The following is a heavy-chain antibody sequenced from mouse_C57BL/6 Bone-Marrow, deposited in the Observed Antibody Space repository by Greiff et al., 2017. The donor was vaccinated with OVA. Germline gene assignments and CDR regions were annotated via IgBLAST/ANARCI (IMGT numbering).Heavy chain of an antibody. D-gene: IGHD1-1*01. CDR2: IRSKSNNYAT. CDR1: GFSFNTYA. Sequence: EVQVVESGGGLVQPKGSLKLSCAASGFSFNTYAMNWVRQAPGKGLEWVARIRSKSNNYATYYADSVKDRFTISRDDSESMLYLQMNNLKTEDTAMYYCGRGDYGYAMDYWGQGTSVTVSS. V-gene: IGHV10-1*01. CDR3: GRGDYGYAMDY. J-gene: IGHJ4*01.